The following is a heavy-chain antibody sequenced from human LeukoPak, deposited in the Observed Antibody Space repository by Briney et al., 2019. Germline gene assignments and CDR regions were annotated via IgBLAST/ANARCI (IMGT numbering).Heavy chain of an antibody. CDR1: GGTFSSYA. Sequence: GSSVKVSCKASGGTFSSYAISWVRQAPGQGLEWMGGIIPIFGTANYAQKFQGRVTITADESTSTAYMELSSLRSEDTALYYCAKDISYSSSWYDDGMDVWGQGTTVTVSS. CDR3: AKDISYSSSWYDDGMDV. CDR2: IIPIFGTA. D-gene: IGHD6-13*01. J-gene: IGHJ6*02. V-gene: IGHV1-69*01.